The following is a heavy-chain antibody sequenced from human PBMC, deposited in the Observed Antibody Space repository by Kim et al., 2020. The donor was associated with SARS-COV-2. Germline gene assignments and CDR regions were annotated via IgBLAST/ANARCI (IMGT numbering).Heavy chain of an antibody. V-gene: IGHV3-74*03. J-gene: IGHJ4*02. D-gene: IGHD3-22*01. CDR3: AISPGGYFSF. CDR2: INGDGSSI. Sequence: GGSLRLSCVASGFSFSDSWMHCVRQVPGKGLMCASRINGDGSSIKYADSVNGRFTISRDNAKNTLYLQINTLRAEVTAVYYCAISPGGYFSFWGQGTLVTVSS. CDR1: GFSFSDSW.